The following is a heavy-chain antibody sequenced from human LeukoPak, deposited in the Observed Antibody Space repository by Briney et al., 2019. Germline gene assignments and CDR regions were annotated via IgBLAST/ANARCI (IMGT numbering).Heavy chain of an antibody. CDR3: AKDSVRSISWYKDYHYYMDV. J-gene: IGHJ6*03. D-gene: IGHD6-13*01. V-gene: IGHV3-43*02. CDR2: ISGDGGST. CDR1: GFTFDDYA. Sequence: GGSLRLSCAASGFTFDDYAMHWARQAPGKGLEWVSLISGDGGSTYYADSVKGRFTISRDNSKNSPYLQMNSLRTEDTALYYCAKDSVRSISWYKDYHYYMDVWGKGTTVTVSS.